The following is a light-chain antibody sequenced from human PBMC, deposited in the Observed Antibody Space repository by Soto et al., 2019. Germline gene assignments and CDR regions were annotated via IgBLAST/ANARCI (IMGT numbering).Light chain of an antibody. V-gene: IGLV2-14*01. CDR2: DVS. Sequence: QSVLTQPASVSGSPGQSIAISCTGTSSDVGGYNSVSWYQQYPDKAPKLMIHDVSNRPSGVSDRFSGSKSGNTASLTISGLQAEDEADYYCSSWTSSSSSGFGSGTKVTVL. J-gene: IGLJ1*01. CDR1: SSDVGGYNS. CDR3: SSWTSSSSSG.